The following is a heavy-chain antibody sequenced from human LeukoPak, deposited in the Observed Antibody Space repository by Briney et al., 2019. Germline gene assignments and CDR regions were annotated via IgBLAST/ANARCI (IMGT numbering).Heavy chain of an antibody. Sequence: ASVKVSCKASGYTFTSYAMNWVRQAPGQGLEWMGWINTNTGNPTYAQGFTGRFVFSLDTSVSTAYLQISSLKAEDTAVYYCARDLDYGDFGLTFGTTPFDHWGQGTLVTVSS. D-gene: IGHD4-17*01. CDR2: INTNTGNP. V-gene: IGHV7-4-1*02. CDR1: GYTFTSYA. J-gene: IGHJ4*02. CDR3: ARDLDYGDFGLTFGTTPFDH.